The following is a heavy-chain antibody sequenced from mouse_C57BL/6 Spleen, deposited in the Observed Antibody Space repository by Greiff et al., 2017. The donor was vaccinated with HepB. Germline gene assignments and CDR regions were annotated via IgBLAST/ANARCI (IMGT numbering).Heavy chain of an antibody. CDR3: ARQSNYDAMDY. CDR1: GFTFSSYG. CDR2: ISSGGSYT. V-gene: IGHV5-6*01. J-gene: IGHJ4*01. Sequence: VQLKESGGDLVKPGGSLKLSCAASGFTFSSYGMSWVRQTPDKRLEWVATISSGGSYTYYPDSVKGRFTISRDNAKNTLYLQMSSLKSEDTAMYYCARQSNYDAMDYWGQGTSVTVSS. D-gene: IGHD2-5*01.